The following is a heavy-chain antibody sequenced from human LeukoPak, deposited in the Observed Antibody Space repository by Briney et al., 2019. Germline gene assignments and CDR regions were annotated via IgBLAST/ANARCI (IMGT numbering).Heavy chain of an antibody. D-gene: IGHD3-10*01. CDR1: GFTFSNYA. V-gene: IGHV3-23*01. Sequence: GGSLRISCAASGFTFSNYAMTWVRQAPGKGLEWVSALSGSGGSAYYADSVKGRFTISRDNSKNTLYLQMNSLRAEDTAVYYCAKRHYYGSGSYDYWGQGTLVTVSS. CDR2: LSGSGGSA. J-gene: IGHJ4*02. CDR3: AKRHYYGSGSYDY.